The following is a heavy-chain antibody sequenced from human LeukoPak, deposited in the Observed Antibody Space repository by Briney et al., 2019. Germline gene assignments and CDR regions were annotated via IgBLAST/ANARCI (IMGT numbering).Heavy chain of an antibody. CDR1: GFTFSSFA. CDR2: ISSDASTE. CDR3: AREVGMTDY. Sequence: PGGSLRLSCAASGFTFSSFAMHWIRQAPGKGLEWVAIISSDASTEYYADSVKGRFTISRDNPKNTLYLQMNSLRAEDTAVYYCAREVGMTDYWGQGTLVTVSS. V-gene: IGHV3-30-3*01. J-gene: IGHJ4*02.